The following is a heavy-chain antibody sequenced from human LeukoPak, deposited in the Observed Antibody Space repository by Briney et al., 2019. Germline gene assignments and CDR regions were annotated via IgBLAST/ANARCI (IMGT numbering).Heavy chain of an antibody. V-gene: IGHV1-69*01. CDR3: ARDLGCSGGSWCY. D-gene: IGHD2-15*01. Sequence: SVKVSCKASGGTFSSYAISWVRQAPGQGLGWMGGIIPIFGTANYAQKFQGRVTITADESTSTAYMELSSLRSEDTAVYYCARDLGCSGGSWCYWGQGTLVTVSS. CDR2: IIPIFGTA. J-gene: IGHJ4*02. CDR1: GGTFSSYA.